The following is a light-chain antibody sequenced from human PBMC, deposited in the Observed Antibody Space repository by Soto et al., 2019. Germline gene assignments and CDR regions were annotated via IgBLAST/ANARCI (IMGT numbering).Light chain of an antibody. CDR3: QQYGSSPLT. Sequence: ETVLTQSPARLSLSPGERATLSCRAGQSVSDYLAWYQQRPGQAPRLLIYGASSRATGIPDRFSGSGSGTDFTLTISRLEPEDFAMYYCQQYGSSPLTFGGGTKVDIK. V-gene: IGKV3-20*01. CDR2: GAS. J-gene: IGKJ4*01. CDR1: QSVSDY.